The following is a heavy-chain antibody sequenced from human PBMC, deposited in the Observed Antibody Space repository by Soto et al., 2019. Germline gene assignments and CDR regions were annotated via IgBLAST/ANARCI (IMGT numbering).Heavy chain of an antibody. V-gene: IGHV4-4*07. Sequence: PETLCLTCTGSGGSISRYYWSWIRQPAGKGLEWIGRIYTSGSTNYNPSLKSRVTMSVDTSKNQFSLKLSSVTAADTAVYYCASERVVGGLRVGSWGVEYQYYYYGMDVWGQGTTVT. CDR1: GGSISRYY. D-gene: IGHD1-26*01. J-gene: IGHJ6*02. CDR3: ASERVVGGLRVGSWGVEYQYYYYGMDV. CDR2: IYTSGST.